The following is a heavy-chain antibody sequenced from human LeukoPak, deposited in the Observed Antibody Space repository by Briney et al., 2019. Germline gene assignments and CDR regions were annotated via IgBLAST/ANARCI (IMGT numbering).Heavy chain of an antibody. CDR3: ARDLGQQLAADWFDP. V-gene: IGHV4-4*07. Sequence: SETLSLTCTVSGGSISSYYWNWIRQPAGKGLEWVGRVYISGYTKYNPSLKSRLTMSVDASKNQFSLKLSSVTAADTAVYYCARDLGQQLAADWFDPWGQGTLVTVSS. D-gene: IGHD6-13*01. CDR2: VYISGYT. CDR1: GGSISSYY. J-gene: IGHJ5*02.